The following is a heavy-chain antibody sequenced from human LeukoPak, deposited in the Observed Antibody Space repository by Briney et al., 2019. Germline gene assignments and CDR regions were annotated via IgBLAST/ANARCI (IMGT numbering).Heavy chain of an antibody. CDR2: IKQDGSEK. CDR1: GFTFSDHY. D-gene: IGHD5-24*01. V-gene: IGHV3-7*01. J-gene: IGHJ4*02. Sequence: GGSLRLSCAASGFTFSDHYMDWVRQAPGKGLEWVANIKQDGSEKYYVDSVKGRFTISRDNAKNSLYLQMNSLRAEDTAVYYCARGYRWLQFSYWGQGTLVTVSS. CDR3: ARGYRWLQFSY.